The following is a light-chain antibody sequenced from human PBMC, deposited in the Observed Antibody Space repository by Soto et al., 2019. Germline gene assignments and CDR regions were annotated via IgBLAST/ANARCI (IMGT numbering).Light chain of an antibody. CDR1: SSDVGGYKY. CDR3: CSYADSSYV. J-gene: IGLJ1*01. CDR2: DVS. Sequence: QSALTQPRSVSGSPGQSVTISCTGTSSDVGGYKYVSWYQQHPDKAPKVMIYDVSERPSGVPDRFSGSKSGNTASLTISGLQAEDEADYYCCSYADSSYVFGTGTKLTV. V-gene: IGLV2-11*01.